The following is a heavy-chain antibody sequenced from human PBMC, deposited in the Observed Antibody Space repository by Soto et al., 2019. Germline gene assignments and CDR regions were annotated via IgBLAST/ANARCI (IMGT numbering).Heavy chain of an antibody. CDR2: ISAYNGNT. V-gene: IGHV1-18*04. D-gene: IGHD4-17*01. CDR3: ARGPDYGDYAHWFDP. Sequence: ASVKVSCKASGYTFTSYGISWVRQAPGQGLEWVGWISAYNGNTNYAQKLQGRVTMTTDTSTSTAYMELRSLRSDDTAVYYCARGPDYGDYAHWFDPWGQGTLVTVSS. CDR1: GYTFTSYG. J-gene: IGHJ5*02.